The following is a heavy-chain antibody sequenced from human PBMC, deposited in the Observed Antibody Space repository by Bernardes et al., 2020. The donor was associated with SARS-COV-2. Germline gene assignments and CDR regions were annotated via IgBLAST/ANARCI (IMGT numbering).Heavy chain of an antibody. CDR2: IYYSGST. V-gene: IGHV4-39*01. D-gene: IGHD5-18*01. Sequence: SETLSLTCTVSGGSVSSGSYYWVWIRQPPGKGLEWIGSIYYSGSTHYNPSLKSRVTISVDTSKNQFSLRLRSVTAADTAVYYCARQVDTSLDWYFDVWGRGTLATVSS. CDR1: GGSVSSGSYY. J-gene: IGHJ2*01. CDR3: ARQVDTSLDWYFDV.